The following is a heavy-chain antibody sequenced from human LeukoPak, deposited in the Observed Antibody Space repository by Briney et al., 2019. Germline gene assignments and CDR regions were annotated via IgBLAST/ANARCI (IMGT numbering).Heavy chain of an antibody. CDR3: ARLVAAAGTPYYYYGMDV. D-gene: IGHD6-13*01. CDR2: TYYSGST. V-gene: IGHV4-59*01. Sequence: SETLSLTCTVSGGSISSYYWSWIRQPPGKGLEWIGYTYYSGSTNYNPSLKSRVTISVDTSKNQFSLKLSSVTAADTAVYYCARLVAAAGTPYYYYGMDVWGQGTTVTVSS. CDR1: GGSISSYY. J-gene: IGHJ6*02.